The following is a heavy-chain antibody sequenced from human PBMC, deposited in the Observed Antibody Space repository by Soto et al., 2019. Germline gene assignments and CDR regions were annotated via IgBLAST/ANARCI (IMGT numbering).Heavy chain of an antibody. Sequence: TLSLTCTVSGGSISSGDYYWSWIRQPPRKALEWLALIYWDDDKRYSPSLRTRLTITKDTSKNQVVLTMTNLDPVDTATYYCAHGPGGSSNWYGLYGMDVWGQGITVTVSS. D-gene: IGHD6-13*01. J-gene: IGHJ6*02. CDR1: GGSISSGDYY. CDR3: AHGPGGSSNWYGLYGMDV. CDR2: IYWDDDK. V-gene: IGHV2-5*08.